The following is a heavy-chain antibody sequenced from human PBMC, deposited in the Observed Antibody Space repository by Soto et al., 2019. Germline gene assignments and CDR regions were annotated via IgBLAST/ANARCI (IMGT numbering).Heavy chain of an antibody. Sequence: PGGSLRLSCAASGFTFSSYAMNWVRQAPGKGLEWVSGLSGSGGTTYYADSVRGRFTISRDNSKNTLYLQMNSLRAEDSAVYYCAQVPCFSSTSCPYGMDVWGQGTTVTVSS. CDR3: AQVPCFSSTSCPYGMDV. V-gene: IGHV3-23*01. D-gene: IGHD2-2*01. CDR1: GFTFSSYA. J-gene: IGHJ6*02. CDR2: LSGSGGTT.